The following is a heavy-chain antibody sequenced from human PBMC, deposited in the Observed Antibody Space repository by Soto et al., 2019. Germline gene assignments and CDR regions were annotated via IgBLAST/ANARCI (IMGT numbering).Heavy chain of an antibody. J-gene: IGHJ6*02. CDR1: GFTFSSYA. V-gene: IGHV3-30-3*01. Sequence: GGSLRLSCAASGFTFSSYAMHWVRQAPGKGLEWVAVISYDGSNKYYADSVKGRFTISRDNSKNTLYLQMNSLRAEDTAVYYCARDLPPYRYERTYYYYGMDVWGQGTTVTVS. CDR3: ARDLPPYRYERTYYYYGMDV. CDR2: ISYDGSNK. D-gene: IGHD1-26*01.